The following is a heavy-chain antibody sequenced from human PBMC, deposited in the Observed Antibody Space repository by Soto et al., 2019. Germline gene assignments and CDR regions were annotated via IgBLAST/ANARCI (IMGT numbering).Heavy chain of an antibody. CDR2: ISAYNGNT. D-gene: IGHD3-9*01. CDR1: GYTFTSYG. V-gene: IGHV1-18*01. Sequence: VSVKVSCKASGYTFTSYGISWVRQAPGQGLEWMGWISAYNGNTNYAQKLQGRVTMTTHTSTSTVNMELRSLRSDDTAVYYCARDPPVLRYLDWLLDLRFGPWGQGTQVTGSS. CDR3: ARDPPVLRYLDWLLDLRFGP. J-gene: IGHJ5*01.